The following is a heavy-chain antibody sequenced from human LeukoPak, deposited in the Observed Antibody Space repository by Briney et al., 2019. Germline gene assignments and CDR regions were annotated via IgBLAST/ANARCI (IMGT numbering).Heavy chain of an antibody. V-gene: IGHV4-34*01. J-gene: IGHJ4*02. D-gene: IGHD6-19*01. CDR2: INHSGST. CDR3: ATAVAGTALY. CDR1: GGSFGGYY. Sequence: PSETLSLTCAVYGGSFGGYYWSWVRQPPGKGLEWIGEINHSGSTNYNPSLKSRVTISVDTSKNQFSLKLSSVTAADTAVYYCATAVAGTALYWGQGTLVTVSS.